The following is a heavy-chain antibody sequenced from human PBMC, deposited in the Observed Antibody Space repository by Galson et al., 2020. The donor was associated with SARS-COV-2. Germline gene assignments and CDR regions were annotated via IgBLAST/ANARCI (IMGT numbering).Heavy chain of an antibody. CDR3: ARAGYCSGGSCYAWFDP. D-gene: IGHD2-15*01. J-gene: IGHJ5*02. CDR2: IHYSGIT. CDR1: GGSISSGGYY. V-gene: IGHV4-31*03. Sequence: SETLSLTCTVSGGSISSGGYYWSWIRQHPGKGLEWIGYIHYSGITYYNPSLKSRVTISVDTSKNQFALKLSSVTAADTAVYYCARAGYCSGGSCYAWFDPWGQGTLVTVS.